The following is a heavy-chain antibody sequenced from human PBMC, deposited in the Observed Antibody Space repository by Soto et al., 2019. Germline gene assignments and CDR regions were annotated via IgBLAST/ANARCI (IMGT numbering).Heavy chain of an antibody. Sequence: QVQLQQSGPGLVKPSQTLSLTCAITGDSVSSNSAGWSWVRQSPSRGLEWLGRTYYRSKWYYEYAVFVRCRSTINPDQSKNQDSLQLKSVTPEETAVYFCARGEQYSGRIFDYWGQGTLVTVSS. CDR1: GDSVSSNSAG. CDR3: ARGEQYSGRIFDY. J-gene: IGHJ4*01. D-gene: IGHD1-26*01. CDR2: TYYRSKWYY. V-gene: IGHV6-1*01.